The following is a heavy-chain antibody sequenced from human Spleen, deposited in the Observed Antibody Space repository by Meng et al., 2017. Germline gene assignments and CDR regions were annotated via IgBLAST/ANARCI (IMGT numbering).Heavy chain of an antibody. Sequence: QVQLTQWCARLFKPSETLSRTCFVSGGSFSDYYWSWIRQPPGKGLGWIGEINHSGSTNYNPSLESRATISVDTSQNNLSLKLSSVTAADSAVYYCARGPTTMAHDFDYWGQGTLVTVSS. CDR1: GGSFSDYY. CDR3: ARGPTTMAHDFDY. V-gene: IGHV4-34*01. D-gene: IGHD4-11*01. J-gene: IGHJ4*02. CDR2: INHSGST.